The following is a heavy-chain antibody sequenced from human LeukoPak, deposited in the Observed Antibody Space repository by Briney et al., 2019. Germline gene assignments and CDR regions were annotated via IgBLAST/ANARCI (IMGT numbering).Heavy chain of an antibody. J-gene: IGHJ4*02. CDR1: GGSLRSGSHY. D-gene: IGHD3-22*01. Sequence: SETLSLTCIVSGGSLRSGSHYWVWIRQPPGKGLAWIGSIYYSGSTYYNSSLENRVTISIDTSKNHFSLRLRSLSAADTSVYYCAKRDDSGGNLVDLWGQGTLVTVSS. V-gene: IGHV4-39*02. CDR2: IYYSGST. CDR3: AKRDDSGGNLVDL.